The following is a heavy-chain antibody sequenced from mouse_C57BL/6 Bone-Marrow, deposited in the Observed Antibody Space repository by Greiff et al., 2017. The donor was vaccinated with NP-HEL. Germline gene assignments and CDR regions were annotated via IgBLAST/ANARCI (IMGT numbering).Heavy chain of an antibody. Sequence: VQLKESGAELVRPGASVTLSCTASGYNIKDYYMHWVKQRPEQGLVWIGRIDPEAGDTEYAPTLQGKATMTADTSTNTVYLQLSSLTSEDTAFYYCTTIPADWGQGTTLTVSS. CDR2: IDPEAGDT. V-gene: IGHV14-1*01. J-gene: IGHJ2*01. CDR1: GYNIKDYY. CDR3: TTIPAD.